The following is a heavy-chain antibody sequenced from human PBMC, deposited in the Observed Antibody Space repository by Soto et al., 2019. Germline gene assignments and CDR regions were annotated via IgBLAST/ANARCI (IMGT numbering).Heavy chain of an antibody. J-gene: IGHJ4*02. CDR2: ISSSSSYI. D-gene: IGHD5-18*01. CDR1: GFTFSSYS. V-gene: IGHV3-21*01. Sequence: EVPLVESGGGLVKPGGSLRLSCAASGFTFSSYSMNWVRQAPGKGLEWVSSISSSSSYIYYADSGKGRFTISRDNAKNSLYLQMNSLRAEDTAVYYCARDQPGYSYGYGLGYWGQGTLVTVSS. CDR3: ARDQPGYSYGYGLGY.